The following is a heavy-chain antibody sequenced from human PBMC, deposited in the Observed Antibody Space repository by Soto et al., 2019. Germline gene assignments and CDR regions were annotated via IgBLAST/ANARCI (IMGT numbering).Heavy chain of an antibody. CDR3: ARGRAAAGSTTLVWFDP. CDR1: GGSFSGYY. CDR2: INHSGST. J-gene: IGHJ5*02. D-gene: IGHD6-13*01. Sequence: KPSETLSLTCAVYGGSFSGYYWSWIRQPPGKGLEWIGEINHSGSTNYNPSLKSRVTISVDTSKNQFSLKLSSVTAADTAVYYCARGRAAAGSTTLVWFDPWGQGTLVTV. V-gene: IGHV4-34*01.